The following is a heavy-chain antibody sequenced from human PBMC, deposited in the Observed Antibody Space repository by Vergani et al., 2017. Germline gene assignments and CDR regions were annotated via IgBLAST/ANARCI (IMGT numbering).Heavy chain of an antibody. Sequence: EVQLVESGGDLVQPGESLRLSCAASGFTFRNYWMSWVRQAPGKGLEWLASIKPDGSDKKYVDSVRGRFTMSRDNADNSLSLQMNSLRVDDTAVYYCAILPGKIVVVPAGLDYYYYMDVWGKGTTVTVSS. V-gene: IGHV3-7*03. D-gene: IGHD2-2*01. CDR3: AILPGKIVVVPAGLDYYYYMDV. J-gene: IGHJ6*03. CDR1: GFTFRNYW. CDR2: IKPDGSDK.